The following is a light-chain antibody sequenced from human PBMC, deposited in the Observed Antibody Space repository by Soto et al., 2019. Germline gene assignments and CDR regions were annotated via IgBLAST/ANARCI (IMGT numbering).Light chain of an antibody. CDR1: NSDIGGYNY. CDR2: DVS. CDR3: SACTSRSNLEV. V-gene: IGLV2-14*03. Sequence: QSALTQPASVSGSPGQSITISCTGTNSDIGGYNYVSWYQQHPGKAPKLMIYDVSNRPSGVSYRFSGSKSGNTASLTISGLQAEDEADYYCSACTSRSNLEVFGGGTKLTVL. J-gene: IGLJ2*01.